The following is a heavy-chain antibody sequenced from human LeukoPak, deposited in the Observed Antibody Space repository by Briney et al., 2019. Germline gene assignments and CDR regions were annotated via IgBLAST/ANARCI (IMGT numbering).Heavy chain of an antibody. CDR3: ARVDTAMVTSYAFDI. CDR2: INHSGST. J-gene: IGHJ3*02. V-gene: IGHV4-4*02. D-gene: IGHD5-18*01. CDR1: GGSISSSNW. Sequence: SETLSLTCAVSGGSISSSNWWSWVRQPPGKGLEWIGEINHSGSTNHNPSLKSRVTISVDTSKNQFSLKLSSVTAADTAVYYCARVDTAMVTSYAFDIWGQGTMVTVSS.